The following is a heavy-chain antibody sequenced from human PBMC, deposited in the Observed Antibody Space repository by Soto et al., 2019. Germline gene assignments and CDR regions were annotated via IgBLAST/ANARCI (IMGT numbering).Heavy chain of an antibody. CDR3: ARDDSDFSGSHYIDYFNY. D-gene: IGHD1-26*01. CDR1: GGTFSSYA. Sequence: SVKVSCKASGGTFSSYAISWVRQAPGQGLEWMGGIIPIFGTANYAQKFQGRVTITRDTSASTAYMELSSLRSEDTAVYYCARDDSDFSGSHYIDYFNYWGQGALVTVSS. CDR2: IIPIFGTA. V-gene: IGHV1-69*05. J-gene: IGHJ4*02.